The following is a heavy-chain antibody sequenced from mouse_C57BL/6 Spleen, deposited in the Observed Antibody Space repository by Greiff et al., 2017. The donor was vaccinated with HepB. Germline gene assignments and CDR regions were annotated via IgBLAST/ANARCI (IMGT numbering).Heavy chain of an antibody. J-gene: IGHJ2*01. CDR1: GYTFTSYW. CDR3: ARGYGSSYYFDY. CDR2: IDPSDSYT. D-gene: IGHD1-1*01. V-gene: IGHV1-69*01. Sequence: QVQLQQPGAELVMPGASVKLSCKASGYTFTSYWMHWVKQRPGQGLEWIGEIDPSDSYTNYNQKFKGKSTLTVDKSSSTAYRQLSSLTSEDSAVYYCARGYGSSYYFDYWGQGTTLTVSS.